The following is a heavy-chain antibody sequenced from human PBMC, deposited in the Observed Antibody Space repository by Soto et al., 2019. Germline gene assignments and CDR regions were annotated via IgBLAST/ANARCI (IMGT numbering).Heavy chain of an antibody. J-gene: IGHJ4*02. V-gene: IGHV3-30*18. Sequence: GGSLRLSCAASGFTFSSYGMHWVRQAPGKGLEWVAVISFDGSNKYYADSVKGRFTISRDSSKKTLYLQMNSLRAEDTAVYYCAKDHPQAAYFDYWGQGTLVTVSS. CDR3: AKDHPQAAYFDY. CDR1: GFTFSSYG. CDR2: ISFDGSNK.